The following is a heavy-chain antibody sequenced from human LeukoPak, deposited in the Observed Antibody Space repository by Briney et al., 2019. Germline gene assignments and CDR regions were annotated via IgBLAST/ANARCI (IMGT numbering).Heavy chain of an antibody. CDR2: ISGSGGST. D-gene: IGHD3-3*01. V-gene: IGHV3-23*01. CDR1: GFTFSSYA. J-gene: IGHJ4*02. CDR3: AKQGTTYEFWSGRFDY. Sequence: GGSLRLSCAASGFTFSSYAMSWVREAPGKGLEWVSAISGSGGSTYYADSVKGRFTISRDNSKNTLYLQMNSLRAEDTAVCYCAKQGTTYEFWSGRFDYWGQGTLVTVSS.